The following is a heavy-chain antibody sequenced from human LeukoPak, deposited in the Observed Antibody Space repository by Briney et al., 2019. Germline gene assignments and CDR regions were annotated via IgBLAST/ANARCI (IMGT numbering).Heavy chain of an antibody. J-gene: IGHJ6*02. CDR1: GYMFTSYY. D-gene: IGHD4-17*01. Sequence: GASVKLSCKASGYMFTSYYMHWVRQAPGQGLEWMGMINPSGGGTNYAQKFQGRVTMTRDTSTSTVYMELSSLRSEDTAVYYCARYGGDIGDYVEYNYYGLYCWGQGTTVTVSS. CDR3: ARYGGDIGDYVEYNYYGLYC. V-gene: IGHV1-46*01. CDR2: INPSGGGT.